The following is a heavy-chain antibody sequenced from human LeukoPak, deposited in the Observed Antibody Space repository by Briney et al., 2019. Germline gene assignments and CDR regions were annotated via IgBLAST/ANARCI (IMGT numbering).Heavy chain of an antibody. V-gene: IGHV3-74*01. Sequence: GGSLRLSCGASGFTFSYHWMHWVRQVPGKGLVWVSRIDGGGSSTSYADSVKGRFTISRDNSKNTLYLQMNSLRAEDTAVYYCASAAVAGVRYYFDYWGQGTLVTVSS. D-gene: IGHD6-19*01. CDR2: IDGGGSST. J-gene: IGHJ4*02. CDR1: GFTFSYHW. CDR3: ASAAVAGVRYYFDY.